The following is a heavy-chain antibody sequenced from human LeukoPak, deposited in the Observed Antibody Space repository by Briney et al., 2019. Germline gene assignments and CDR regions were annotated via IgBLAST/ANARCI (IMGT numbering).Heavy chain of an antibody. CDR2: IKEDGRDK. J-gene: IGHJ5*02. CDR1: GFSFSNYW. CDR3: AREIAAAGTLLFDP. Sequence: GGSLRLSCAASGFSFSNYWMSWVRQAPGKGLEWVANIKEDGRDKYYVDSVKGRFTISRDNAKNSLYLQMNSLRAEDTAVYYCAREIAAAGTLLFDPWGQGTLVTVSS. D-gene: IGHD6-13*01. V-gene: IGHV3-7*01.